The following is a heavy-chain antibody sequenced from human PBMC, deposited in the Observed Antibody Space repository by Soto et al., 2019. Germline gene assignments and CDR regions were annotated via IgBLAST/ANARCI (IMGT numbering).Heavy chain of an antibody. CDR2: ISSTTNYI. CDR3: TTGVMLWSYYFDY. J-gene: IGHJ4*02. D-gene: IGHD5-18*01. Sequence: GGSLRLSCAASGFTFTRYSMNWVRQAPGKGLEWVSSISSTTNYIYYGDSMKGRFTISRDNAKNSLYLEMNSLRAEDTAVYYCTTGVMLWSYYFDYWGQGTLVTVSS. V-gene: IGHV3-21*06. CDR1: GFTFTRYS.